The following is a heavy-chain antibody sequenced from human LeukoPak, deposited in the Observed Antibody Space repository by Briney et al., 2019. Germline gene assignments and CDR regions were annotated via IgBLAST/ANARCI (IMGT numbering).Heavy chain of an antibody. Sequence: PGGSLSLSCAASGVTFSSYSMNWVRQPPGKGLEWVSSIGSSSSYIYYPDSVKGRFTFSRDNAKNSLYLQMNSLRAEDTAVYYCARAGLYTSSGDSNDAFDMWGQGTMVTVSS. V-gene: IGHV3-21*01. CDR3: ARAGLYTSSGDSNDAFDM. CDR2: IGSSSSYI. J-gene: IGHJ3*02. CDR1: GVTFSSYS. D-gene: IGHD3-10*01.